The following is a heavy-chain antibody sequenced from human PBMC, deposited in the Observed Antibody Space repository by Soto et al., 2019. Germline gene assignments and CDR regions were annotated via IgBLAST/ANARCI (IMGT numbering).Heavy chain of an antibody. D-gene: IGHD1-26*01. CDR2: IDPGDSST. CDR1: GYSFTTSW. Sequence: GESLKISCQGSGYSFTTSWISWVRQMPGKGLEWMGKIDPGDSSTNYSPSFRGHITISVDRSINTAHLQFSSLKAADTAVYYCARLEKWYYNYYGLDVWGQGTMVTVSS. V-gene: IGHV5-10-1*01. J-gene: IGHJ6*02. CDR3: ARLEKWYYNYYGLDV.